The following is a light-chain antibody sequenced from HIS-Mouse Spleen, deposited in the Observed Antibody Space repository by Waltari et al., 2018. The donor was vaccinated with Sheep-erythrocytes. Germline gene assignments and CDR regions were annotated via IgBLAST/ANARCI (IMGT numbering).Light chain of an antibody. Sequence: QSALTQPASVSGSPGQSITIPCTGTSSYVGSYNPVPWYQQHPGKAPKLMIYEGSKRPSGVSNRFSGSKSGNTASLTISGLQAEDEADYYCCSYAGSSTLVFGGGTKLTVL. V-gene: IGLV2-23*01. CDR1: SSYVGSYNP. CDR3: CSYAGSSTLV. J-gene: IGLJ2*01. CDR2: EGS.